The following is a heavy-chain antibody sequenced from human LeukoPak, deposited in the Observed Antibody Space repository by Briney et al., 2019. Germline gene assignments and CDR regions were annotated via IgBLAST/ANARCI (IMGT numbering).Heavy chain of an antibody. D-gene: IGHD2-2*01. Sequence: GASVKVSCKVSGYTLTELSMHWVRQAPGKGLEWMGGIIPIFGTANYAQKFQGRVTITADESTSTAYMELSSLRSEDTAVYYCARSGIVVVPAAIYRSGFDYWGQGTLVTVSS. V-gene: IGHV1-69*13. CDR3: ARSGIVVVPAAIYRSGFDY. CDR2: IIPIFGTA. J-gene: IGHJ4*02. CDR1: GYTLTELS.